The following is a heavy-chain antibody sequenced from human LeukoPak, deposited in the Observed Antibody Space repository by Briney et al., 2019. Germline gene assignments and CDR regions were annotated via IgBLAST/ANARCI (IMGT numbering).Heavy chain of an antibody. CDR1: GYTFTSDG. Sequence: ASVKVSCKASGYTFTSDGINLVLHAPGQGREWRGWISAYNGNTIYAQKLQGRVAMTTDTSTRTVYMELRSLRSDDTAVYCCARDRRWRRDSKTPYYYYGMDVWGQGTTVTVS. V-gene: IGHV1-18*01. D-gene: IGHD5-24*01. CDR2: ISAYNGNT. CDR3: ARDRRWRRDSKTPYYYYGMDV. J-gene: IGHJ6*02.